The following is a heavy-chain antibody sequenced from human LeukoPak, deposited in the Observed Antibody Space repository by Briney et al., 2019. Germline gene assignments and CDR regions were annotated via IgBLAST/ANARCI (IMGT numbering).Heavy chain of an antibody. Sequence: ASVKVSCKASGGTFSSYASSWVRQGPGQGLEWMGGIIPIFGTANYAQKFQGRVTITADESTSTAYMELSSLRSEDTAVYYCASNSGGKTQWYYYGMDVWGQGTTVTVSS. V-gene: IGHV1-69*13. CDR2: IIPIFGTA. CDR3: ASNSGGKTQWYYYGMDV. D-gene: IGHD4-23*01. CDR1: GGTFSSYA. J-gene: IGHJ6*02.